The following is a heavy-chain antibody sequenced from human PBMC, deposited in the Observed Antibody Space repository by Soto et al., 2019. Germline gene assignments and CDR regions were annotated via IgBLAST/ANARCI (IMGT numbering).Heavy chain of an antibody. Sequence: QVQLQQWGAGLLKPSETLSLTCAVYGGSFSGYYWSWIRQPPGKGLEWIGEINHSGSTNYNPSLKSRVTISVDTCKNQFSLKLSSVTAADTAVYYCARGNSIAAATPFDPWGQGTLVTVSS. CDR2: INHSGST. J-gene: IGHJ5*02. CDR1: GGSFSGYY. CDR3: ARGNSIAAATPFDP. V-gene: IGHV4-34*01. D-gene: IGHD6-13*01.